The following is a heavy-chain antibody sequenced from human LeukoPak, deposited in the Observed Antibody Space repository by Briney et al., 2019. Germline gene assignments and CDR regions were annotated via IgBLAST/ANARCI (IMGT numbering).Heavy chain of an antibody. CDR3: ARDLWFDS. V-gene: IGHV4-34*01. Sequence: SETLSLTCAVYGGSFSGYYWSWMRQPPAKGLVGMVESNHRGSTNYNPSLKSRVTISVDTSKNQSSLKLSSVTAAVTAVYYCARDLWFDSWGQGTLVTVSS. CDR1: GGSFSGYY. J-gene: IGHJ5*01. CDR2: SNHRGST.